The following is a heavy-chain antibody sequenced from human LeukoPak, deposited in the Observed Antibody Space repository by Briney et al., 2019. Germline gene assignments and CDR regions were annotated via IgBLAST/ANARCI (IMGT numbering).Heavy chain of an antibody. V-gene: IGHV3-23*01. D-gene: IGHD3-10*01. CDR3: SSTSIRLWFWELLREIDY. J-gene: IGHJ4*02. CDR1: GFTFSSYA. CDR2: ISGSGGST. Sequence: GGSLRLSCAASGFTFSSYAMSWVRQAPGKGLEWVSAISGSGGSTYYADSVKGRFTISRDNSKNTLYLQMNSLRAEDTAVYYCSSTSIRLWFWELLREIDYWGQGTLVTVSS.